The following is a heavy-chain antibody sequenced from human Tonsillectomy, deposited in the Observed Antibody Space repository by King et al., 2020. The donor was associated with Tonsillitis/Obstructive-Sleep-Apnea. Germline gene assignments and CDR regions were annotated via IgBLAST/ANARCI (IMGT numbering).Heavy chain of an antibody. CDR2: IRSKGYGGTT. CDR1: GFTFGDYA. CDR3: TRGSNYFDSSGYYYDWYFVL. D-gene: IGHD3-22*01. V-gene: IGHV3-49*04. J-gene: IGHJ2*01. Sequence: VQLVESGGGLVQPGRSLRLSCTASGFTFGDYAISWVRQAPGKGLEWVGFIRSKGYGGTTEYAASVKGRFTFSRDDSKTIAYLQMNSLKTEDTAVYYCTRGSNYFDSSGYYYDWYFVLWGRGTLVTVSS.